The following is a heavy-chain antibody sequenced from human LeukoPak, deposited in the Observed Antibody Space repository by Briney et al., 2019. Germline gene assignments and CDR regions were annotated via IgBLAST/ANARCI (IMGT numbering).Heavy chain of an antibody. V-gene: IGHV1-2*02. CDR2: INPNSGGT. Sequence: ASVKVSCKASGYTFTGYYMHWVRQAPGQGLEWMGWINPNSGGTNYAQKFQGRVTMTRDTSISTAHMELSRLRSDDTAVYYCARDFPRGIAVYYWGQGTLVTVSS. D-gene: IGHD6-19*01. J-gene: IGHJ4*02. CDR1: GYTFTGYY. CDR3: ARDFPRGIAVYY.